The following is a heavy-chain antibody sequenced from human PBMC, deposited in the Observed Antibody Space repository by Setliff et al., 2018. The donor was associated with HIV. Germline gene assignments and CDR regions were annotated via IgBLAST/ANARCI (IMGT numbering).Heavy chain of an antibody. Sequence: HPGGSLRLSCAASGFTFSSYGMHWVRQAPGKGLEWVAFIRYDGSNKNYADSVKGRFTISRDNSKNTLYLQMNSLRAEDTAVYYCARCYYDSSGPTDAFDIWGQGTVVTVSS. CDR2: IRYDGSNK. J-gene: IGHJ3*02. CDR3: ARCYYDSSGPTDAFDI. D-gene: IGHD3-22*01. CDR1: GFTFSSYG. V-gene: IGHV3-30*02.